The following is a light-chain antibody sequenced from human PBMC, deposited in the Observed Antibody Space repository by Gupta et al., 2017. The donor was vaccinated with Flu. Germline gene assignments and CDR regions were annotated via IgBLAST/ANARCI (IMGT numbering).Light chain of an antibody. J-gene: IGKJ5*01. V-gene: IGKV3-11*01. Sequence: EIVLTQSPATLSLSPGERATLSCRASQSVSSYLAWYQQKPGQPPRLLIYDASNRATGIPARFSGSGSGTDFTHTISSLEPEDFALYYCQQRGNWPPITFGQGTRLEIK. CDR2: DAS. CDR1: QSVSSY. CDR3: QQRGNWPPIT.